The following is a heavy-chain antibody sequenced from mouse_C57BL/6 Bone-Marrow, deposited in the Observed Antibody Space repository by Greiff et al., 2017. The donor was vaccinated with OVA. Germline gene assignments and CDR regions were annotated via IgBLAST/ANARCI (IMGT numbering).Heavy chain of an antibody. Sequence: VKLQESGPELVKPGASMKISCKASGYAFSSSWMNWVKQRPGKGLEWIGRIYPGDGDTNYNGKFKGKATLTADKSSSTAYMQLSSLTSEDSAVYFCARGSYYGNYVGYFDVWGTGTTVTVSS. V-gene: IGHV1-82*01. D-gene: IGHD2-1*01. CDR2: IYPGDGDT. J-gene: IGHJ1*03. CDR3: ARGSYYGNYVGYFDV. CDR1: GYAFSSSW.